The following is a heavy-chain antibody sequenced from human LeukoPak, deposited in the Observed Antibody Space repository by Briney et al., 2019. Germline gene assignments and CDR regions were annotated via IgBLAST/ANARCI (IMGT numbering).Heavy chain of an antibody. CDR1: GYTFTSYA. V-gene: IGHV7-4-1*02. D-gene: IGHD2-2*01. Sequence: ASVKVSCKASGYTFTSYAMNWVRQALGQGLEWMGWINTNTGNPTYAQGFTGRFVFSLDTSVSTAYLQISSLNAEDTAVYYCARDHVKLTSSFHPFDAFDVWGQGTLVTVSS. CDR2: INTNTGNP. J-gene: IGHJ3*01. CDR3: ARDHVKLTSSFHPFDAFDV.